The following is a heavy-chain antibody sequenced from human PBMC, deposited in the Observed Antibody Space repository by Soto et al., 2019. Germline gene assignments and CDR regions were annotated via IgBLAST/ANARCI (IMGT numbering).Heavy chain of an antibody. D-gene: IGHD3-22*01. CDR1: GGSISSGGYY. CDR3: ARTYDSSGYSSPDAFDI. Sequence: QVQLQESGPGLVKPSQTLSLPCTVSGGSISSGGYYWSWIRQHPGKGLEWIGYIYYSGSTYYHPALKSRVTISVDTSKNQFSLKLSSVTAADTAVYYCARTYDSSGYSSPDAFDIWGQGTMVTVSS. J-gene: IGHJ3*02. V-gene: IGHV4-31*03. CDR2: IYYSGST.